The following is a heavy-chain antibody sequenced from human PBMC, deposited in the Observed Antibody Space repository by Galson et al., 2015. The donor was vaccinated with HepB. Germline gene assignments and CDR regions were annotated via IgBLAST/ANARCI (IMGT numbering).Heavy chain of an antibody. V-gene: IGHV3-23*01. CDR3: AKEGHYYFDD. J-gene: IGHJ4*02. CDR2: IRASGDGA. Sequence: SLRLSCAASGFTFYTSVMGWVRQAPGKGLEWVSGIRASGDGATDADSVKGLFTISRDNSMNTLYLQMNSLRAEDTAVYYCAKEGHYYFDDWGQGTLVIVSS. CDR1: GFTFYTSV.